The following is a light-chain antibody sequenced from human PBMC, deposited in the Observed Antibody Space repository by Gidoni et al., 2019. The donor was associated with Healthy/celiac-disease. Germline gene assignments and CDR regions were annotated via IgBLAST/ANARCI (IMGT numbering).Light chain of an antibody. J-gene: IGKJ1*01. CDR1: QSVLYSSNNKNY. V-gene: IGKV4-1*01. CDR2: WAS. Sequence: DIVMTQSPDSLAVSLGERATINCKSSQSVLYSSNNKNYLAWYQQKPGQPPKLLIYWASTRESGVTDRFSGSGSGTDFTLTISSLQAEDVAVYYCQQYYSTSWTFGQGTKVGIK. CDR3: QQYYSTSWT.